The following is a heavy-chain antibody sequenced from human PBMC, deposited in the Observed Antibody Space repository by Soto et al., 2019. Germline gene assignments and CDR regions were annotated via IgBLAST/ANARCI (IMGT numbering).Heavy chain of an antibody. D-gene: IGHD4-17*01. CDR2: IHHSCST. J-gene: IGHJ4*02. V-gene: IGHV4-59*01. Sequence: QVHLQESGPGLVRPSETLSLTCTVSGGSISTFYWSWLRQSPGKGLEWIGYIHHSCSTTYGPSHTGRVSMSVDTSSDQFSLKLTAVTTAYTAVYYCARENPTTSCFDFWGQGIRVTVSS. CDR1: GGSISTFY. CDR3: ARENPTTSCFDF.